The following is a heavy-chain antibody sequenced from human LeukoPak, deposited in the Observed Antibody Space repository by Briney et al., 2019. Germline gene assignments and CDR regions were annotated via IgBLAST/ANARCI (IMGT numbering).Heavy chain of an antibody. CDR3: ARILDDCKVGGSRSDI. V-gene: IGHV3-33*01. Sequence: GGSLRLSCAASGFIFRDHGMHWVRQAPGKGLEWVAVIRYDGSERYHGDSVKGRFTISRDNSKNTLYLEMNSLRPEDTALYYCARILDDCKVGGSRSDIWGQGTAVTVSS. CDR1: GFIFRDHG. J-gene: IGHJ3*02. D-gene: IGHD2/OR15-2a*01. CDR2: IRYDGSER.